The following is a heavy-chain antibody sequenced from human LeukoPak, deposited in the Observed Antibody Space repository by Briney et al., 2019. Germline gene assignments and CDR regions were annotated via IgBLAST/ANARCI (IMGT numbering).Heavy chain of an antibody. Sequence: ASVKVSCKASGYTFTDYYMHWVRQAPGQGLEWMGIINPSGGSTSYAQKFQGRVTMTRDMSTSTVYMELSSLRSEDTAVYYCARDSYYSSSSLGFGYWGQGTLVTVSS. CDR3: ARDSYYSSSSLGFGY. V-gene: IGHV1-46*01. J-gene: IGHJ4*02. D-gene: IGHD6-6*01. CDR1: GYTFTDYY. CDR2: INPSGGST.